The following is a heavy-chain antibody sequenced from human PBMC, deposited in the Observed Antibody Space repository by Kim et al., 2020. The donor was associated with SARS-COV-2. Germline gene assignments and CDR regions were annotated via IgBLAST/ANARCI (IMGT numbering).Heavy chain of an antibody. V-gene: IGHV3-53*01. J-gene: IGHJ4*02. CDR2: T. D-gene: IGHD3-10*01. CDR3: YDYHGPGSHFTY. Sequence: TYDADSRKGRFTISGDKSKNMLYREMNSLRAEDTAVYYCYDYHGPGSHFTYWGQGTQVTVSS.